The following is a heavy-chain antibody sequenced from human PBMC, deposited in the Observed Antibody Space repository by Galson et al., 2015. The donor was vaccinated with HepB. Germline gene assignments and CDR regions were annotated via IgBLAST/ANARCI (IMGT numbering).Heavy chain of an antibody. CDR2: FDPEDGET. V-gene: IGHV1-24*01. Sequence: SVKVSCKASGHTLTELSMHWVRQAPGKGLEWMGGFDPEDGETIYAQKFQGRVTMTEDTSTDTAYMELSSLRSEDTAVYYCATVTIAVAGDDAFDIWGQGTMVTVSS. CDR3: ATVTIAVAGDDAFDI. CDR1: GHTLTELS. J-gene: IGHJ3*02. D-gene: IGHD6-19*01.